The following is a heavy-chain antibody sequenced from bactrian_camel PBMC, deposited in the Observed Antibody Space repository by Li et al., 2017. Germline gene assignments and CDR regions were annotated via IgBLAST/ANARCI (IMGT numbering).Heavy chain of an antibody. V-gene: IGHV3S67*01. Sequence: VQLVESGGGSVEAGGSLRLSCEFPGNTGTTYCMGWIRQAPGKEREGVAAVDTDGSTTYADSVKGRFIISRDNARTTLYLQMESLKVDDTAVYTCAAGDRSYNDSCRYSAWGQGTQVTVS. CDR2: VDTDGST. D-gene: IGHD2*01. J-gene: IGHJ4*01. CDR1: GNTGTTYC. CDR3: AAGDRSYNDSCRYSA.